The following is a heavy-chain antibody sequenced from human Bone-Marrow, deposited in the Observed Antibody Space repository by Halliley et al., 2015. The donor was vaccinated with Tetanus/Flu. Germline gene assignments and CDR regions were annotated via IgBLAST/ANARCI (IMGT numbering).Heavy chain of an antibody. V-gene: IGHV6-1*01. CDR3: ARSRGILAAAGSHFDY. J-gene: IGHJ4*02. D-gene: IGHD6-13*01. CDR1: GDSVSSSAA. CDR2: TYYKSKWFN. Sequence: LRLSCAISGDSVSSSAAWNWIRQSPSRGFEWLGRTYYKSKWFNDYAPSVKGRITINPDTSKNQFSLQLNSVTPEDTAIYYCARSRGILAAAGSHFDYWGQGTLVPVSS.